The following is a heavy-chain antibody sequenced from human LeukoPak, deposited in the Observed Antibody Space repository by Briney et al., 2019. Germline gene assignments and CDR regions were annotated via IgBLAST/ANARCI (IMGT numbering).Heavy chain of an antibody. Sequence: ASVKVSCKASGYTFTSYYMHWVRQAPGQGLEWMGIINPSGGSTSYAQKFQGRVTMTRDTSTSTVYMELSSLRSEDTAVYYCARDYHTDYSNFGWFDPWGQGTLVTVSS. CDR3: ARDYHTDYSNFGWFDP. D-gene: IGHD4-11*01. V-gene: IGHV1-46*01. J-gene: IGHJ5*02. CDR2: INPSGGST. CDR1: GYTFTSYY.